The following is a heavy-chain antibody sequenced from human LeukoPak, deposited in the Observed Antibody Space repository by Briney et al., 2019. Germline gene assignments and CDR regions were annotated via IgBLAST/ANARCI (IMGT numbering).Heavy chain of an antibody. J-gene: IGHJ5*02. CDR2: IRSKAKSYAT. CDR1: GFPFSGSA. CDR3: ARRFKQDVLGTTMGWFDP. D-gene: IGHD1-26*01. Sequence: TGGSLRLSCAASGFPFSGSAMHWVRQASGKGLEWVGRIRSKAKSYATEFAASVKGRFTISRDDSKNTAYLQMNSLKTEDTAVYYCARRFKQDVLGTTMGWFDPWGQGTLITVSS. V-gene: IGHV3-73*01.